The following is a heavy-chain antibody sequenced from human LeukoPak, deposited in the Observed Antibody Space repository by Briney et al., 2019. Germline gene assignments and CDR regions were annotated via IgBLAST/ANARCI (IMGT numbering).Heavy chain of an antibody. Sequence: SETLSLTCTVSAGSINSGGYFWTWVRQHPGEGLEWIGYIWNSGNSYYNPSLSSRVIISADSSKSTFSLKLSSVTAADTAVYYCARYHCGSTYCPGVDFYGQGTLVTVSS. CDR1: AGSINSGGYF. J-gene: IGHJ4*02. CDR3: ARYHCGSTYCPGVDF. CDR2: IWNSGNS. D-gene: IGHD2-2*01. V-gene: IGHV4-31*03.